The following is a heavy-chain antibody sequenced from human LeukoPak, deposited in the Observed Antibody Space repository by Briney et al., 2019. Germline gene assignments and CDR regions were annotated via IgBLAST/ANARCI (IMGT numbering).Heavy chain of an antibody. J-gene: IGHJ3*02. V-gene: IGHV1-69*01. CDR1: GGTFSSYA. Sequence: GSSVKVSCKASGGTFSSYAISWVRQAPGQGLEWMGGIIPIFGTANYAQKFQGRVTITADESTSTAYMELSSLRSEDTAVYYCARVGEHITIFGVVRFAFDIWGQGTMVTGSS. CDR2: IIPIFGTA. D-gene: IGHD3-3*01. CDR3: ARVGEHITIFGVVRFAFDI.